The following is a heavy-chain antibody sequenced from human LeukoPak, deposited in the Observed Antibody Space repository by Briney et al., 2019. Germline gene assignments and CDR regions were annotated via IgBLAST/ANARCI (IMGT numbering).Heavy chain of an antibody. CDR1: GVTFSSYA. J-gene: IGHJ3*02. D-gene: IGHD5/OR15-5a*01. CDR3: AKGQTVSTIDAFDI. CDR2: ISYDGSNK. V-gene: IGHV3-30*18. Sequence: GGSLRLSCAASGVTFSSYAMHWVRQAPGRGLEWVAVISYDGSNKYYADSVKGRFTISRDNSKNTVYLEMNSLIAEDTAVYYCAKGQTVSTIDAFDIWGQGTLVTVSS.